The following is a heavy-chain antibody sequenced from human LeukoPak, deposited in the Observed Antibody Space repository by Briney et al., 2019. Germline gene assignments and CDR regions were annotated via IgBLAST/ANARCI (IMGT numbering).Heavy chain of an antibody. CDR2: IYHSGST. Sequence: SQTLSLTCAVSGGSISSGGYSWSWIRQPPGKGLEWIGYIYHSGSTYYNPSLKSRVTMSVDTSKNQFSLKLSSVTAADTAVYYCARSRSYGGIAFDYWGQGTLVTVSS. D-gene: IGHD4-23*01. CDR3: ARSRSYGGIAFDY. V-gene: IGHV4-30-2*01. J-gene: IGHJ4*02. CDR1: GGSISSGGYS.